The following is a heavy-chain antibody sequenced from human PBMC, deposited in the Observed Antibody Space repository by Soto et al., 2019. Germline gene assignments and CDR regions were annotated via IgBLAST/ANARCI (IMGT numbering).Heavy chain of an antibody. D-gene: IGHD3-9*01. CDR1: GFTFSSYS. J-gene: IGHJ6*02. CDR2: ISSSSSYI. V-gene: IGHV3-21*01. CDR3: ARMILYFDCLDESYGMDV. Sequence: EVQLVESGGGLVKPGGSLRLSCAASGFTFSSYSMNWVRQAPGKGLEWVSSISSSSSYIYYADSVKGRFTISRDNAKNTLYLQMNSLRAKDTAVYYGARMILYFDCLDESYGMDVCGQGTTVTVSS.